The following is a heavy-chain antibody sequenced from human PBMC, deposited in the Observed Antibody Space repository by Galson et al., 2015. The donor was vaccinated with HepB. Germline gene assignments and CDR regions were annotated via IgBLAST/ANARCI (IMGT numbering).Heavy chain of an antibody. J-gene: IGHJ6*02. CDR3: AREVTDMGYYSGMDV. Sequence: SLRLSCAASGFSFSDYYMSWIRQAPGKGLEWVSFISGSGSHTDSAESLKGRFTIFRDNAKNSLYLQMKSLRAEDTAVYFCAREVTDMGYYSGMDVWGQGTTVTVSS. V-gene: IGHV3-11*06. CDR1: GFSFSDYY. CDR2: ISGSGSHT. D-gene: IGHD5-18*01.